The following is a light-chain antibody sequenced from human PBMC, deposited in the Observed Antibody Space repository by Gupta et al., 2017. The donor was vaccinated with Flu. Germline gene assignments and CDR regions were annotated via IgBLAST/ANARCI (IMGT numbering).Light chain of an antibody. CDR3: QSADTSGTSFYV. V-gene: IGLV3-25*02. CDR1: SFPKQY. CDR2: KDT. Sequence: SSELTQPPSVSVSPGQTARIHCSGDSFPKQYAYWYQQKPGQAPVLVIYKDTERPSGSPERFSGSSSGTTVTLTISGVRAEDEADYYCQSADTSGTSFYVFGTGTKVTVL. J-gene: IGLJ1*01.